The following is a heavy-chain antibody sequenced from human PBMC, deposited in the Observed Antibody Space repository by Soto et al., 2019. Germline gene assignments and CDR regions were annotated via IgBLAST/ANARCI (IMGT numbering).Heavy chain of an antibody. J-gene: IGHJ6*02. CDR1: GYTFTSYA. V-gene: IGHV1-3*01. CDR3: ARDRFLEWLPTPYYYYGMDV. D-gene: IGHD3-3*01. Sequence: ASVKVSCKASGYTFTSYAMHWVRQAPGQRLEWMGWINAGNGNTKYSQKFQGRVTITRDTSASTAYMELSSLRSEDTAVYYCARDRFLEWLPTPYYYYGMDVCGQGTTVTVSS. CDR2: INAGNGNT.